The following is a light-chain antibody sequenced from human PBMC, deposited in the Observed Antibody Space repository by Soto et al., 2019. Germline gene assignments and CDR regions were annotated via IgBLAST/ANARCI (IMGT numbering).Light chain of an antibody. CDR2: GAS. Sequence: EIVLTQSPGTLSLSPGERGTLSCRASQSVSSSYLAWYQQKPGQAPRLLIYGASSRATGIPDRFSGSGSGTDFTLTISRLEPEDFAVYYCHQYGRSRTFGQGTKVDI. CDR1: QSVSSSY. V-gene: IGKV3-20*01. J-gene: IGKJ1*01. CDR3: HQYGRSRT.